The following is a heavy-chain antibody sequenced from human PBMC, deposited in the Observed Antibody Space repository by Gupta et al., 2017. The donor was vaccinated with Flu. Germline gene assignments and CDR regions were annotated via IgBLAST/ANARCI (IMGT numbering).Heavy chain of an antibody. Sequence: EVQLLASGGGLVQPGGSLRLSCAASGFTFSSYAMSWVRQAPGKGLEWVSAISGSGGSTYYADSVKGRFTISRDNSKNTLYLQMNSLRAEDTAVYYCAKDSSVLVPGPGHFDYWGQGTLVTVSS. CDR1: GFTFSSYA. CDR3: AKDSSVLVPGPGHFDY. V-gene: IGHV3-23*01. CDR2: ISGSGGST. D-gene: IGHD2-2*01. J-gene: IGHJ4*02.